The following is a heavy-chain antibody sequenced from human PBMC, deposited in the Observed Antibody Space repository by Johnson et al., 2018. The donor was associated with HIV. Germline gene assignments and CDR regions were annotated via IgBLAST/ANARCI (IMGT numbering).Heavy chain of an antibody. V-gene: IGHV3-23*04. CDR2: ISGSGGSA. Sequence: VQLVESGGGLVQPGRSLRLSCAASGFTFDDYAIHWVRQTPGKGLEWVSGISGSGGSAYDADSVKGRFTISRDNSKNTLYLQMNSLRAEDTAVYYCAGRAYYDTSGYKDGFDIWGQGTMVTVSS. CDR3: AGRAYYDTSGYKDGFDI. CDR1: GFTFDDYA. D-gene: IGHD3-22*01. J-gene: IGHJ3*02.